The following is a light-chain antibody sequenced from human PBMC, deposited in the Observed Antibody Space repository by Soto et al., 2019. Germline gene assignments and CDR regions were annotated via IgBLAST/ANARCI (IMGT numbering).Light chain of an antibody. Sequence: EIVLTQSPGTLSLSPGESATLSCRASQSISSSYFAWYQQKPGQAPRLLIYVASSTGTGITDRFSGSGSGTDFTLTISRLETEDFAVYYGQQYRTFGQGTKVEIK. V-gene: IGKV3-20*01. CDR1: QSISSSY. J-gene: IGKJ2*01. CDR3: QQYRT. CDR2: VAS.